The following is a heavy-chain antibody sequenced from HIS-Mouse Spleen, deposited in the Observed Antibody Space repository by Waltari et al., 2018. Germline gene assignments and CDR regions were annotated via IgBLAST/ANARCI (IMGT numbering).Heavy chain of an antibody. V-gene: IGHV1-2*02. Sequence: QVQLVQSGAEVKKPGASVKVSCKASGYTFTGYYMPWVRQAPGQGLEWRGWINPHSGGKNDAQKVQGRVTMTRDTSISTAYMEMSRLRSDDTAVYYCARDSPTQLGGDAFDIWGQGTMVTVSS. J-gene: IGHJ3*02. D-gene: IGHD3-10*01. CDR1: GYTFTGYY. CDR2: INPHSGGK. CDR3: ARDSPTQLGGDAFDI.